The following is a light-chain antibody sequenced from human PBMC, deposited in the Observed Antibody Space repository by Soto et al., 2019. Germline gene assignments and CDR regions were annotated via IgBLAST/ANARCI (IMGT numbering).Light chain of an antibody. CDR3: MQALQAPQLS. CDR2: LGS. J-gene: IGKJ4*01. CDR1: QSLLHTNGYNY. V-gene: IGKV2-28*01. Sequence: DIVMTQSPVSLPVTPGEPASISCRSSQSLLHTNGYNYLDWYLQKPGQSPQLLIYLGSNRASGVPDRFSGSGSGTDFTLKISRVEAEDVGVYYCMQALQAPQLSFGGGTKVDIK.